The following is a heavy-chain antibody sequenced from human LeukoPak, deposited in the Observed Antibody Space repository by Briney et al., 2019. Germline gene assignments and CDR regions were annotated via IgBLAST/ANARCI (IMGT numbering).Heavy chain of an antibody. V-gene: IGHV3-21*01. CDR2: ISSSSSYI. CDR3: AREIFGSGSYPDF. CDR1: GFTFSSYS. D-gene: IGHD3-10*01. J-gene: IGHJ4*02. Sequence: GGSLRLSCAASGFTFSSYSMNWVRQAPGKGPEWVSSISSSSSYIYYADSVKGRFTISRDNAKNSLYLQMNSLRPEDTAVYYCAREIFGSGSYPDFWGQGTLVTVSS.